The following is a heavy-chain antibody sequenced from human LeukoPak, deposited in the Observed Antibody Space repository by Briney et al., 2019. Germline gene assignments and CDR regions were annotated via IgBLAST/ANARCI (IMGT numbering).Heavy chain of an antibody. J-gene: IGHJ3*02. CDR3: AKDRYSGSYYQAQVDAFDI. D-gene: IGHD1-26*01. V-gene: IGHV3-23*01. CDR1: GFTFSSYA. CDR2: ISGSGGST. Sequence: SGGSLRLSCAASGFTFSSYAMSWVRQAPGKGLEWVSAISGSGGSTYYADSVKGRFTISRDNSKNTLYLQMNSLRAEDTAVYYCAKDRYSGSYYQAQVDAFDIWGQGTMVTVSS.